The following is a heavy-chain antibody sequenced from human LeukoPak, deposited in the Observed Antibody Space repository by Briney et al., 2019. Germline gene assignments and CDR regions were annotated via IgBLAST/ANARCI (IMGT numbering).Heavy chain of an antibody. CDR1: GFTFSTYS. Sequence: GGSLRLSCAASGFTFSTYSINWVRQAPGKGLEWVAVISYDGSNKYYADSVKGRFTISKDNAKNSLYLQMNSLRAEDTAVYYCARDGGRREDYWGQGALVTVSS. V-gene: IGHV3-30*03. CDR2: ISYDGSNK. CDR3: ARDGGRREDY. D-gene: IGHD2-15*01. J-gene: IGHJ4*02.